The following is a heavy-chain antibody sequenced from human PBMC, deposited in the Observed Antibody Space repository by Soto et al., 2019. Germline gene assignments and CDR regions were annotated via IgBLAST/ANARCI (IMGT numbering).Heavy chain of an antibody. CDR1: GGSISSSSHY. CDR3: ARRGGLRTYYDFWSGPMIDAFDI. V-gene: IGHV4-39*01. CDR2: IFYSGST. J-gene: IGHJ3*02. D-gene: IGHD3-3*01. Sequence: PSETLSLTCTVSGGSISSSSHYWDWIRQPPKKGLEWIGSIFYSGSTYYNPSLKSRVTISVDTSKNQFSLKLSSVTAADTAVYYCARRGGLRTYYDFWSGPMIDAFDIWGQGTMVTVSS.